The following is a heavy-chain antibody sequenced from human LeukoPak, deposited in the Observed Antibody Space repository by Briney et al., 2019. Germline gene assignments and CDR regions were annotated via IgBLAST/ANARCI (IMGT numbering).Heavy chain of an antibody. J-gene: IGHJ4*02. CDR2: INHSGST. CDR3: ARGGRNYYGSGSYYPRPYDY. D-gene: IGHD3-10*01. V-gene: IGHV4-34*01. Sequence: SETLSLTCTVSGGSISSYYWSWIRQPPGKGLEWIGEINHSGSTNYNPSLKSRVTISVDTSKNQFSLKLSSVTAADTAVYYCARGGRNYYGSGSYYPRPYDYWGQGTLVTVSS. CDR1: GGSISSYY.